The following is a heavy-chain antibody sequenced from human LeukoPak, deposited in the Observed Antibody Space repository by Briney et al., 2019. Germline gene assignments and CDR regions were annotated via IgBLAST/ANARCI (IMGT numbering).Heavy chain of an antibody. V-gene: IGHV3-21*01. J-gene: IGHJ4*02. CDR2: ISTSSSYI. Sequence: SGGSLRLSCAASGFTFSSYNMNWVRRAPGKGLEWVSSISTSSSYIYYADSVKGRFTISRDNAKNSLYLQMNSLRAEDTAVYYCARLVVVTPIPARGPSDYWGQGTLVTVSS. D-gene: IGHD2-21*02. CDR3: ARLVVVTPIPARGPSDY. CDR1: GFTFSSYN.